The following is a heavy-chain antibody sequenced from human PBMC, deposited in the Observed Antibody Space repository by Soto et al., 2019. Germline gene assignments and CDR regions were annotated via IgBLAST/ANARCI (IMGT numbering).Heavy chain of an antibody. CDR2: LLRSDSNT. CDR3: VRGAWLDY. V-gene: IGHV3-23*01. Sequence: EVQLLESGGGLVQPGGSLRLSCAASGFPFSTFDMSWVRQAPGKGLEWVSVLLRSDSNTYYAESVKGRFTISRDNSRNTLYLQLGSLRADDTAVYYCVRGAWLDYWGQGTLVTVSS. CDR1: GFPFSTFD. J-gene: IGHJ4*02.